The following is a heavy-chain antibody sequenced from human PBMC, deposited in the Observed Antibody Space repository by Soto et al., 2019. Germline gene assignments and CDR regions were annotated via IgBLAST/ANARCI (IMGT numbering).Heavy chain of an antibody. D-gene: IGHD2-21*02. CDR1: GYTFTSYG. CDR2: ISAYNGNT. Sequence: ASVKVSCKASGYTFTSYGISWVRQAPGQGLEWMGWISAYNGNTNYAQKLQGRVTMTTDTSTSTAYMELRSLRSDDTAVYYCARDRGIKVTDYFDYWGQGTLVTVSS. V-gene: IGHV1-18*01. J-gene: IGHJ4*02. CDR3: ARDRGIKVTDYFDY.